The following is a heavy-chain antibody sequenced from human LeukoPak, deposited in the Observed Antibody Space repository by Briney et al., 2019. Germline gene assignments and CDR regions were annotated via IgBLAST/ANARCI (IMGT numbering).Heavy chain of an antibody. D-gene: IGHD2-21*01. V-gene: IGHV3-21*01. J-gene: IGHJ4*02. CDR1: GFTFSSYS. CDR3: ARDGPYSYYFDY. CDR2: ISSSSSYI. Sequence: GGSLRLSCAASGFTFSSYSMTWVRQAPGKGLEWVSSISSSSSYIYYADSVKGRFTISRDNAKNSLYLQMNSLRAEDTAVYYCARDGPYSYYFDYWGQGTLVTVSS.